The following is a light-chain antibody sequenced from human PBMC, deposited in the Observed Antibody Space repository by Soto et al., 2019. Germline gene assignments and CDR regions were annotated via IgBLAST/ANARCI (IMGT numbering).Light chain of an antibody. CDR3: AAWDDTVNGLV. Sequence: QSVLTQSPSASGTPGQRGTISCSGSSAKIGSNYVYWYQQFPGTAPRLLIYRADQRPSGVPDRFSGSKSGTSASLAISGLRSEDEAAYYCAAWDDTVNGLVFGGGTKLTVL. CDR2: RAD. J-gene: IGLJ2*01. CDR1: SAKIGSNY. V-gene: IGLV1-47*01.